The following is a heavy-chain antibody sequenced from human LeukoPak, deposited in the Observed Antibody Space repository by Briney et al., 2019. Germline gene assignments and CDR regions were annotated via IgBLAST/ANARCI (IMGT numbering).Heavy chain of an antibody. V-gene: IGHV4-59*01. CDR2: IYYSGST. Sequence: SETLSLTCTVSGGSISSYYWSWIRQPPGKGLEWIGYIYYSGSTNYNPSLKSRVTISVDTSKNQFSLKLSSVTAADTAVYYCASWITTNKYYYYYMDVWGKGTTVTVSS. J-gene: IGHJ6*03. CDR3: ASWITTNKYYYYYMDV. D-gene: IGHD3-16*01. CDR1: GGSISSYY.